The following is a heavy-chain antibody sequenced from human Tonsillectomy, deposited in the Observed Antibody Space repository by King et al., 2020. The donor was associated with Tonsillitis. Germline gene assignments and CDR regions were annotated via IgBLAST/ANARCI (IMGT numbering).Heavy chain of an antibody. CDR1: GYTFTKYP. CDR3: ATKGKATEGLTVAQNCQLPHYPGF. CDR2: INPTDGST. D-gene: IGHD2-2*01. V-gene: IGHV1-46*03. Sequence: QLVQSGAEVKKPGASVNLSCKASGYTFTKYPMHWVRQAPGQGLEWMGVINPTDGSTSYRQKFQGRVTMTRDTSTSTVYLELSSLRSEDTAVYYCATKGKATEGLTVAQNCQLPHYPGFWGHGSVDSFSS. J-gene: IGHJ4*01.